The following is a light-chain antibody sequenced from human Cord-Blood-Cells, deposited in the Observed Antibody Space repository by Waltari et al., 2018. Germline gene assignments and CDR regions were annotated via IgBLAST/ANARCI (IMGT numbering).Light chain of an antibody. CDR1: RSNSSY. V-gene: IGKV1-39*01. Sequence: DIQMTQSPSSLSAPVGDRVTITCRASRSNSSYLNVYEQKPGKAPKLLIYAASSWQSGVPSRFSCSGSGTDFTLTISSLQPEDEATYYCQQSYGTRTFGQGTKVEIK. CDR3: QQSYGTRT. CDR2: AAS. J-gene: IGKJ1*01.